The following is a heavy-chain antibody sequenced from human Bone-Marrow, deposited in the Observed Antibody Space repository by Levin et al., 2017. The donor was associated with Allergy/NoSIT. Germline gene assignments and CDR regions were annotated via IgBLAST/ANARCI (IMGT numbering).Heavy chain of an antibody. CDR2: INSDGSST. Sequence: GGSLRLSCAASGFTFSSYWMHWVRQAPGKGLVWVSRINSDGSSTSYADSVKGRFTISRDNAKNTLYLQMNSLRAEDTAVYYCARDRPYGSGSYYGAFDIWGQGTMVTVSS. CDR3: ARDRPYGSGSYYGAFDI. D-gene: IGHD3-10*01. J-gene: IGHJ3*02. CDR1: GFTFSSYW. V-gene: IGHV3-74*01.